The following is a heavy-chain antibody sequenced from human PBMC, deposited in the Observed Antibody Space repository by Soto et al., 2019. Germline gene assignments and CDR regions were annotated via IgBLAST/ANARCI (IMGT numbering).Heavy chain of an antibody. V-gene: IGHV1-46*04. Sequence: QVQLVQSATEVKKPGASVKVSCKASGYTFLDFYIHWVRQAPGQGLEWMGFINPSGGDTTYAQQLQGRLTMTRDTSTSTVYMELMSLRSEDTAIYYCARDKPFSADYWGQGTLVT. CDR1: GYTFLDFY. D-gene: IGHD3-3*02. CDR2: INPSGGDT. CDR3: ARDKPFSADY. J-gene: IGHJ4*02.